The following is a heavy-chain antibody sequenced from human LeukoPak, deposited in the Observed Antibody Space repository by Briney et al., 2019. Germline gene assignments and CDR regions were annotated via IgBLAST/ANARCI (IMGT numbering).Heavy chain of an antibody. CDR1: GHSISTYY. Sequence: SETLSLTCTVSGHSISTYYWSLIRQPPGKGLEWIGYVYYSGNTNLNPSLKSRVTLSIDTSKNQFSLKLSSVTAADTAVYYCARVGSGNFDSWGQGTLVTASS. D-gene: IGHD1-26*01. J-gene: IGHJ4*02. CDR3: ARVGSGNFDS. V-gene: IGHV4-59*01. CDR2: VYYSGNT.